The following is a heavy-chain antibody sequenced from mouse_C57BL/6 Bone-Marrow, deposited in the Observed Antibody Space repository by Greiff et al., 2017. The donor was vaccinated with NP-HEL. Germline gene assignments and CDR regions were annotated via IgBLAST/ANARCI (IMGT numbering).Heavy chain of an antibody. V-gene: IGHV7-3*01. CDR2: IRNKANGYTT. J-gene: IGHJ2*01. CDR1: GFTFTDYY. CDR3: ARYKDPLDY. Sequence: EVKLVESGGGLVQPGGSLSLSCAASGFTFTDYYMSWVRQPPGKALEWLGFIRNKANGYTTEYSASVKGRFTISRDNSQSILYLQMNALRAEDSATYYCARYKDPLDYWGQGTTLTVSS.